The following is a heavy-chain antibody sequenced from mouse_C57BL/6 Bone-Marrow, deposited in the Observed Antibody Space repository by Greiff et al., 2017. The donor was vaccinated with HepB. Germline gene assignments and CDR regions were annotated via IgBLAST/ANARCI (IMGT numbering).Heavy chain of an antibody. D-gene: IGHD1-1*01. Sequence: EVQGVESVGGLVQPGGSLSLSCATSGFTFTDYYMSWVRQPPGKALEWLGFIRNKANGYTTEYSASVKGRFTISRDNSQSILYLQMNALRAEDSATYYCARYHQFITTVVATPDYAMHCWGQGTSATVSS. V-gene: IGHV7-3*01. CDR3: ARYHQFITTVVATPDYAMHC. J-gene: IGHJ4*01. CDR2: IRNKANGYTT. CDR1: GFTFTDYY.